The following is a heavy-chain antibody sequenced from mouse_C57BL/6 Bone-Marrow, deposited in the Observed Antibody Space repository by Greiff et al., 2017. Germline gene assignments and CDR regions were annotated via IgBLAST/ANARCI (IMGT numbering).Heavy chain of an antibody. V-gene: IGHV1-53*01. CDR3: ARWGGSSFFDY. CDR1: GYTFTSYW. Sequence: QVQLQQPGTELVKPGASVKLSCKASGYTFTSYWMHWVKQRPGPGLEWIGNINPSNGGTNYNEKFKGKATLTVDKSSSTAYMQLSSLTSEDSAVYYCARWGGSSFFDYWGQGTTLTVSS. D-gene: IGHD1-1*01. CDR2: INPSNGGT. J-gene: IGHJ2*01.